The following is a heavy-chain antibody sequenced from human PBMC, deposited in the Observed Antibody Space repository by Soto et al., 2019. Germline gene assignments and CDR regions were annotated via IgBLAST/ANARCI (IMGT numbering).Heavy chain of an antibody. CDR2: IIPIFGTA. CDR3: AREGDRYCSSTSCPLGMDV. D-gene: IGHD2-2*01. V-gene: IGHV1-69*13. J-gene: IGHJ6*02. Sequence: ASVKVSCKASGGTFSSYAISWVRQAPGQGLEWMGGIIPIFGTANYAQKFQGRVTMTADESTSTAYMELSSLRSEDTAVYYCAREGDRYCSSTSCPLGMDVWGQGTTVTVSS. CDR1: GGTFSSYA.